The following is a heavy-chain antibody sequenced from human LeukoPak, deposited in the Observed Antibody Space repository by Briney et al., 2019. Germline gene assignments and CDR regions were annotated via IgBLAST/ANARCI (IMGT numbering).Heavy chain of an antibody. CDR3: ARQALSPGYCSGGSCITPGNWFDP. CDR1: GYTFTSYG. V-gene: IGHV1-18*01. CDR2: ISAYNGNT. D-gene: IGHD2-15*01. J-gene: IGHJ5*02. Sequence: ASVKVSCKASGYTFTSYGISWVRQAPGQGLEWMGWISAYNGNTNYAQKLQGRVTMTTDTSTSTAYMELRSLRSDDTAVYYCARQALSPGYCSGGSCITPGNWFDPWGQGTLVTVSS.